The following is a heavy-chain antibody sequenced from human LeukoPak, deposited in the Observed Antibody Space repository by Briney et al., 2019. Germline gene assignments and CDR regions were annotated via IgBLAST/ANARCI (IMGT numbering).Heavy chain of an antibody. CDR1: GFPFNTYA. V-gene: IGHV3-64D*06. D-gene: IGHD2-15*01. CDR3: TRDSALLGVAFDL. CDR2: ISNNGDNT. J-gene: IGHJ3*01. Sequence: GGSLRLSCSASGFPFNTYAIHWVRQAPGKGLEYAAGISNNGDNTDFADSAKGRFTISRDNSKSTLFLQMNSLRAEDTAVYFCTRDSALLGVAFDLWGQGTVVTVSS.